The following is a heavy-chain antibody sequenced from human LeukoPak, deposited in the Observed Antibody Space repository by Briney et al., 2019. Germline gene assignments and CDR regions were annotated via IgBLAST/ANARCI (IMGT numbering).Heavy chain of an antibody. V-gene: IGHV4-34*01. D-gene: IGHD3-22*01. J-gene: IGHJ4*02. CDR2: INHSRST. CDR3: ARATYYYDSSGLNRGWYYYDSSGLNRGPFDY. CDR1: GGSFSGYY. Sequence: SETLSLTCAVYGGSFSGYYWSWIRQPPGKGLEWIGEINHSRSTNYNPSLKSRVTISVDTSKNQFSLKLSSVTAADTAVYYCARATYYYDSSGLNRGWYYYDSSGLNRGPFDYWGQGTLVTVSS.